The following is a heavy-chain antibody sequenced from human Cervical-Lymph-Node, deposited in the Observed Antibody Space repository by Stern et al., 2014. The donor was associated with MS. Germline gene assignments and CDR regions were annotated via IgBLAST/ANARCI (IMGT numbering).Heavy chain of an antibody. J-gene: IGHJ4*02. V-gene: IGHV4-30-4*01. CDR2: ISYSGRT. D-gene: IGHD5-24*01. CDR1: GVSISSNDYY. Sequence: QLQLQESCPGLVKPSQTLSLTCTVSGVSISSNDYYWSWIRQPPGKGLGWLGYISYSGRTHYNPSLKSRITISLDTSKNQFSLKLNSVTAADTAVYYCARDRDSGGYNGWGQGTLVTVSS. CDR3: ARDRDSGGYNG.